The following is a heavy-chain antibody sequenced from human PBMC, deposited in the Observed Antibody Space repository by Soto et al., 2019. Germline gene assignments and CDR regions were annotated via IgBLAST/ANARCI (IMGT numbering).Heavy chain of an antibody. Sequence: PGGALTLSCAASGLSFSSYGMQWVRQAPGKGLEWVAVIWNDGKNKYYADSVKGRFTISRDNSKSTLDLQMNSLRVEDTALYYCARDKGANAPIDMWGQGTVVTVSS. CDR2: IWNDGKNK. CDR3: ARDKGANAPIDM. J-gene: IGHJ3*02. V-gene: IGHV3-33*01. CDR1: GLSFSSYG.